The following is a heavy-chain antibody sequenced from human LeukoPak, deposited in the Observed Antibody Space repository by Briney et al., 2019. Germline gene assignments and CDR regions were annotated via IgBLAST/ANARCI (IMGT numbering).Heavy chain of an antibody. Sequence: GRSLRLSCAASGFTFSNYGMHWVRQGPGKGLEWVAVIGYDGSNQYYADSVKGRFTISRDNSRNTVYLQMNSLRAEGTAMYYCAKEYSSGYSDYWGQGTLVTVSS. D-gene: IGHD6-19*01. J-gene: IGHJ4*02. CDR1: GFTFSNYG. CDR2: IGYDGSNQ. V-gene: IGHV3-30*18. CDR3: AKEYSSGYSDY.